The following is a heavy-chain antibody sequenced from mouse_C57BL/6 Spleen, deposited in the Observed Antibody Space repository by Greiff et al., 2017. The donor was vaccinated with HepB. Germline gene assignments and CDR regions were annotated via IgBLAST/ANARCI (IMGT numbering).Heavy chain of an antibody. V-gene: IGHV1-15*01. D-gene: IGHD1-1*01. CDR1: GYTFTDYE. J-gene: IGHJ3*01. Sequence: QVHVKQSGAELVRPGASVTLSCKASGYTFTDYEMHWVKQTPVHGLEWIGAIDPETGGTAYNQKFKGKAILTADKSSSTAYMELRSLTSEDSAVYYCTRWARITTEAWFAYWGQGTLVTVSA. CDR3: TRWARITTEAWFAY. CDR2: IDPETGGT.